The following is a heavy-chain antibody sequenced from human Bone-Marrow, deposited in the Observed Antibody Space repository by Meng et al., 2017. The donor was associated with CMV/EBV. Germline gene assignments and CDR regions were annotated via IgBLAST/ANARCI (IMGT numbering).Heavy chain of an antibody. CDR3: ARVGAVGSSTPKDV. Sequence: SETLSLTCTVSGGSISSYYWGWIRQPPGKGLEWIGSIYYSGSTYYNPSLKSRVTISVDTSKNQFSLKLSSVTAADTAVYYCARVGAVGSSTPKDVWGQGTTVTVSS. V-gene: IGHV4-39*07. J-gene: IGHJ6*02. CDR2: IYYSGST. CDR1: GGSISSYY. D-gene: IGHD2-2*01.